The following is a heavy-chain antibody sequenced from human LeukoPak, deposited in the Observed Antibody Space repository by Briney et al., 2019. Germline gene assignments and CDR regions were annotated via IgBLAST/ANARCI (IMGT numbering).Heavy chain of an antibody. J-gene: IGHJ3*02. CDR2: IYSGGST. V-gene: IGHV3-53*01. Sequence: GGSLRLSCAASGFTVSSNYMSWVRQAPGKGLEWVSVIYSGGSTYYADSVKGRFTISRDNSKNTLYLQMNSLRAVDTAVYYCARLGLGDILTGDAFDIWGQGTMVTVSS. CDR1: GFTVSSNY. CDR3: ARLGLGDILTGDAFDI. D-gene: IGHD3-9*01.